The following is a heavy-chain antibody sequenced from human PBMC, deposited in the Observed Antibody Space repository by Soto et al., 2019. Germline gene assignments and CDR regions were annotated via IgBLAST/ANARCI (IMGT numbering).Heavy chain of an antibody. CDR1: GYTFTSYA. V-gene: IGHV1-3*01. D-gene: IGHD2-15*01. CDR3: ARPLGDCSGGSCREYFQH. J-gene: IGHJ1*01. CDR2: INAGNGNT. Sequence: GASVKVSCKASGYTFTSYAMHWVRQAPGQRLEWMGWINAGNGNTKYSQKFQGRVTITRDTSASTAYMELSSLRSEDTAVYYCARPLGDCSGGSCREYFQHWGQGTLVTVSS.